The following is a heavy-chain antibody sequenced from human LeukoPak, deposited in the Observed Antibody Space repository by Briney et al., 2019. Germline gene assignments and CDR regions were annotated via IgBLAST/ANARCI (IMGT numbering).Heavy chain of an antibody. V-gene: IGHV4-39*01. D-gene: IGHD1-1*01. Sequence: NSSETLFLTCTVSGGSISSNSYYWGWIRQPPGKGLERIGCFYYSGGTYYNPSLKSRVTISVDTSKNQFSLKLSSVTAADTAVYYCARRDYWNRDNRFDPWGQGTLVTVSS. CDR1: GGSISSNSYY. J-gene: IGHJ5*02. CDR3: ARRDYWNRDNRFDP. CDR2: FYYSGGT.